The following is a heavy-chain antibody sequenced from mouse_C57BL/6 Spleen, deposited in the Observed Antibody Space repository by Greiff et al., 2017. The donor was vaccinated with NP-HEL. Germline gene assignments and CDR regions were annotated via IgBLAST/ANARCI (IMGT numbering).Heavy chain of an antibody. CDR1: GFTFSSYA. Sequence: EVQLVESGGGLVKPGGSLKLSCAASGFTFSSYAMSWVRQTPEKRLEWVATISDGGSYTYYPDNVKGRFTISRDNAKNNLYLQMSHLKSEDTAMYYCARDLDGLRDAMDYWGQGTSVTVSS. J-gene: IGHJ4*01. CDR3: ARDLDGLRDAMDY. V-gene: IGHV5-4*01. CDR2: ISDGGSYT. D-gene: IGHD1-3*01.